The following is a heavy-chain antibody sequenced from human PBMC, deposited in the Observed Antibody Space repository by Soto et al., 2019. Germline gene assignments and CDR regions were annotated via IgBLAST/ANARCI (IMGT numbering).Heavy chain of an antibody. CDR1: TESMSRGGYF. V-gene: IGHV4-31*03. CDR3: ARGGGYTASGGNSGFWFDP. J-gene: IGHJ5*02. CDR2: ISSSGSA. Sequence: SETLSLTCTVSTESMSRGGYFWVWIRQHPGKGLEWIGHISSSGSANPNPSLKSRVSMSVDSSNNPFSLKLTSVTLADTAVYYCARGGGYTASGGNSGFWFDPWGQGTLVTFSS. D-gene: IGHD6-25*01.